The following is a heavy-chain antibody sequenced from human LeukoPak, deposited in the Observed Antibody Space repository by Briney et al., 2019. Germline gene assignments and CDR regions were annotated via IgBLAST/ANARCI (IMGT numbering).Heavy chain of an antibody. CDR2: IGGSGGST. Sequence: GGSLRLSCAASGFTFSSYAMSWVRQAPGKGLEWVSAIGGSGGSTYYADSVKGRFTISRDNSKNTLYPQMNSLRAEDTAVYYCANRSLGYCSSTSCYEGGWFDPWGQGTLVTVSS. CDR3: ANRSLGYCSSTSCYEGGWFDP. J-gene: IGHJ5*02. D-gene: IGHD2-2*01. CDR1: GFTFSSYA. V-gene: IGHV3-23*01.